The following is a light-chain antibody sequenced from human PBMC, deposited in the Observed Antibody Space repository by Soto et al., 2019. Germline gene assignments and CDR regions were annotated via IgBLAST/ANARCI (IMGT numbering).Light chain of an antibody. CDR1: QSVSSSY. V-gene: IGKV3-20*01. J-gene: IGKJ4*01. Sequence: EIVLTQSPGTLSLSPGERATLSCRASQSVSSSYLAWYQQKPGQAPRLLIYGASSRATGIPDRFSGSGSGTDFTLTISRQEPEDFSVYYGQEYGSAPLTFGGRTKVDIK. CDR3: QEYGSAPLT. CDR2: GAS.